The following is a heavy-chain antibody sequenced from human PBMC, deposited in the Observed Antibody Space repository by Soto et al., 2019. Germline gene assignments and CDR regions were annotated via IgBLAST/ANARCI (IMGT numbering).Heavy chain of an antibody. J-gene: IGHJ6*02. D-gene: IGHD2-2*01. CDR3: ARSQGSSTSLEIYYYYYYGMDV. CDR1: GGTFSSYA. Sequence: QVQLVQSGAEVKKPGSSVKVSCKASGGTFSSYAISWVRQAPGQGLEWMGGIIPISGTANYAQKFQGRVKITADESTSTAYMELSSLRSEDTAGYYCARSQGSSTSLEIYYYYYYGMDVWGQGTTVTVSS. V-gene: IGHV1-69*01. CDR2: IIPISGTA.